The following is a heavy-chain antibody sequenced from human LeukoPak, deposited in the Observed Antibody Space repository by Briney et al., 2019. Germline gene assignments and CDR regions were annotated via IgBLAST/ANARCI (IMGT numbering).Heavy chain of an antibody. CDR2: IKSKTDGGTT. J-gene: IGHJ4*02. V-gene: IGHV3-15*01. Sequence: SWVRQAPGKGLEWVGRIKSKTDGGTTDYAAPVKGRFIISRDDSKNMLYLQMNSLKTEDTAVYYCTREAPYCDYWGQGTLVAVSS. CDR3: TREAPYCDY. D-gene: IGHD6-6*01.